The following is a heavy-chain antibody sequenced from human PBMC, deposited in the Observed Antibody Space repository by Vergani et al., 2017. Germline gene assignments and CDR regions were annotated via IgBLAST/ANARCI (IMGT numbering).Heavy chain of an antibody. V-gene: IGHV3-23*01. CDR1: EFTFSNYA. Sequence: EVQLLESGGGLVQPGGSLRLTCAASEFTFSNYAMNWVRQAPGKGLEWVSGISGSGVSAYYTDSVKGRFTISRDNSKNMLFLQMNSLRPEDSALYYCAREGGDCSSTTCYGTLDWYFDLWGRGTLVTVSS. CDR2: ISGSGVSA. D-gene: IGHD2-2*01. J-gene: IGHJ2*01. CDR3: AREGGDCSSTTCYGTLDWYFDL.